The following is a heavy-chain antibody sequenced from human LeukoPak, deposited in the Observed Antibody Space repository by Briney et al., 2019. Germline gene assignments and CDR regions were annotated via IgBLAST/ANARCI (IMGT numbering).Heavy chain of an antibody. CDR1: GGSISSSSYY. Sequence: SETLSLTCTVSGGSISSSSYYWGWIRQPPGKGLEWIGSIYYSGITYYNPSLKSRVTISVDTSKNQFSLKLSSVTAADTAVYYCARLSLTYYYDSSGYMFDYWGQGTLVTVSS. V-gene: IGHV4-39*01. D-gene: IGHD3-22*01. CDR2: IYYSGIT. J-gene: IGHJ4*02. CDR3: ARLSLTYYYDSSGYMFDY.